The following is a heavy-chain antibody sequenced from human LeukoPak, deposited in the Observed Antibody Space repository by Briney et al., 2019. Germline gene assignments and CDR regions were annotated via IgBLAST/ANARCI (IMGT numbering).Heavy chain of an antibody. D-gene: IGHD5-18*01. CDR3: AKDPVDLTQQDTAMPF. J-gene: IGHJ4*02. V-gene: IGHV3-33*06. Sequence: GGSLRLSCAASGFTFSSYGMHWVRQAPGKGLECVAVIWYDGSNKYYADSVKGRFTISRDNSKNTLYLQMNSLRAEDTAVYYCAKDPVDLTQQDTAMPFWRQGTLVTVSS. CDR2: IWYDGSNK. CDR1: GFTFSSYG.